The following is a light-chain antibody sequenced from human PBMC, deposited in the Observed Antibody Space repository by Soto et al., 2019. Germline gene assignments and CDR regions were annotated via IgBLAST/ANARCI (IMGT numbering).Light chain of an antibody. J-gene: IGKJ1*01. CDR2: GAS. CDR1: QSISTS. V-gene: IGKV1-5*01. Sequence: DIQMTQSPSSLSASVGDRVTITCRTSQSISTSLNWYQQKAGKAPKLLIYGASTLQSGVPLRFSGSGSGTEFTLTISSLQPDDFATYYCQQYNSYSWTFGQGTKVDIK. CDR3: QQYNSYSWT.